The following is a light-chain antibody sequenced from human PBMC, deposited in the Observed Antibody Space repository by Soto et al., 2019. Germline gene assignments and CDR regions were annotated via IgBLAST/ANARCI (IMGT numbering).Light chain of an antibody. J-gene: IGLJ2*01. CDR2: RNN. Sequence: QSVLPQPPSASGTPGQRVTISCSGSSSNIGSNYVYWYQQLPGTAPKLLIYRNNQRPSGVPDRFSGSKSGTSASLAISGLRSEDEADYYCAAWEDSLSGPVFGGGTQLTVL. V-gene: IGLV1-47*01. CDR1: SSNIGSNY. CDR3: AAWEDSLSGPV.